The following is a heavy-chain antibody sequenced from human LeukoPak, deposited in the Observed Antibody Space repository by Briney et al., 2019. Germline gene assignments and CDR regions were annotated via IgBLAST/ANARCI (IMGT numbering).Heavy chain of an antibody. J-gene: IGHJ4*02. CDR1: GFIFTNYI. CDR3: ATDRGWRTSGYYLYYFEY. V-gene: IGHV3-7*01. D-gene: IGHD3-3*01. Sequence: GGSLRLSCAASGFIFTNYIMSWVRQAPGKGLEWVASIKHDGSEKYYVDSVRGRFTISRDNTMNSLYLQMSSLRAEDTAVYYCATDRGWRTSGYYLYYFEYWGQGTLVTYSS. CDR2: IKHDGSEK.